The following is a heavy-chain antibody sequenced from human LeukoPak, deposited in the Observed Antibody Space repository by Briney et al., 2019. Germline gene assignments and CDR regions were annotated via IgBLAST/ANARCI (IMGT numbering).Heavy chain of an antibody. D-gene: IGHD1-14*01. CDR3: ARDGYEPGHYFDY. CDR1: GFTFSTYW. V-gene: IGHV3-7*03. J-gene: IGHJ4*02. Sequence: GGSLRLSCSASGFTFSTYWMNWVRQAPGKGLEWVASIKYDESEKYSVGGRFTISRDNAKNSLYLQIDSLGAGDTAMYYCARDGYEPGHYFDYWGQGTLVTASS. CDR2: IKYDESEK.